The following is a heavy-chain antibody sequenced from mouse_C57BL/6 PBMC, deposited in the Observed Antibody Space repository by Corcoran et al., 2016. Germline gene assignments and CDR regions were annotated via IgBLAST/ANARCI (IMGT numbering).Heavy chain of an antibody. Sequence: EVQLQQSGPELVKPGASVKISCKASGYTFTDYYMNWVKQSHGKSLEWIGDINPNNGGTSYNQKFKGKATLTVDKYSSTAYMELRSLTSEDSAVYYCARRIYYYGSSSFDYWDQGTTITVSS. J-gene: IGHJ2*01. V-gene: IGHV1-26*01. CDR3: ARRIYYYGSSSFDY. CDR1: GYTFTDYY. D-gene: IGHD1-1*01. CDR2: INPNNGGT.